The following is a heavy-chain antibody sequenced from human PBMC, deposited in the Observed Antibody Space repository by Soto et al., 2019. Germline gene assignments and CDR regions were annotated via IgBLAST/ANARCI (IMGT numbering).Heavy chain of an antibody. D-gene: IGHD5-18*01. CDR1: GFSFSVYG. CDR3: AAERGYEGHFDY. J-gene: IGHJ4*02. V-gene: IGHV3-33*01. Sequence: GGSLRLSCETSGFSFSVYGMHWVRQAPGKGLEWVAVIWYDASKQFYAASVEGRFTISRDNSKAILYHQMNSLRAEDTAVYYCAAERGYEGHFDYWGQGTLVTVSS. CDR2: IWYDASKQ.